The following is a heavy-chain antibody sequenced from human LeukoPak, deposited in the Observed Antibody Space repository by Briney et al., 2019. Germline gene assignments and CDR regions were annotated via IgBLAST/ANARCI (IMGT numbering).Heavy chain of an antibody. CDR2: INPNSGGT. D-gene: IGHD2-2*01. CDR3: ARGRRWDVVVPAHDY. Sequence: ASVKVSCKASGYTFTGYYMHWVRQAPGQGLEWMGWINPNSGGTNYAQKFQGRVTITADKSTSTAYMELSSLRSEDTAVYYCARGRRWDVVVPAHDYWGQGTLVTVSS. CDR1: GYTFTGYY. J-gene: IGHJ4*02. V-gene: IGHV1-2*02.